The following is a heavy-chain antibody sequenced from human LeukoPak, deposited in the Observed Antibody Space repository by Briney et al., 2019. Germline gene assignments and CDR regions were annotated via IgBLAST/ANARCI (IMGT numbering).Heavy chain of an antibody. D-gene: IGHD3-22*01. V-gene: IGHV1-18*01. J-gene: IGHJ4*02. Sequence: ASVKVSCKASGYTFTNYGMSWVRQAPGQGLEWMGWISAYNGNTKYAQKLQGRVTMNTDTSTSTAYMELRSLRSDDTAVYYCARDINYYYDSSGYYDYFDYWGQGTLVTVSS. CDR3: ARDINYYYDSSGYYDYFDY. CDR1: GYTFTNYG. CDR2: ISAYNGNT.